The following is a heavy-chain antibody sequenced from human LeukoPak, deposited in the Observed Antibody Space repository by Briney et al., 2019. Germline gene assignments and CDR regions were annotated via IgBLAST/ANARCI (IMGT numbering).Heavy chain of an antibody. CDR1: GFTFSSYA. Sequence: GGSLRLSCAASGFTFSSYAMSWVRQAPGKGLEWVSAISGSGGSTYYADSVKGRFTITRDNSKKTLYLQMNSLRAEDTAVYYCAKVSSGSYFDAWGQGTLVTVSS. J-gene: IGHJ5*02. CDR2: ISGSGGST. V-gene: IGHV3-23*01. D-gene: IGHD1-26*01. CDR3: AKVSSGSYFDA.